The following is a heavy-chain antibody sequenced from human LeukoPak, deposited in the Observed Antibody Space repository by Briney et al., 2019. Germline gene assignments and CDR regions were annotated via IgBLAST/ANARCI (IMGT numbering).Heavy chain of an antibody. Sequence: ASVKVSCKASGYTFIDDYMHWVRQAPGQGLEWLGWINPDSGFANYAQRFKGRVTLTRDTSISTAYMELRTLRSDDTAMYYCAPTPEAYTSSLNVWGRGTLVTVSS. V-gene: IGHV1-2*02. CDR3: APTPEAYTSSLNV. CDR2: INPDSGFA. CDR1: GYTFIDDY. D-gene: IGHD6-13*01. J-gene: IGHJ4*02.